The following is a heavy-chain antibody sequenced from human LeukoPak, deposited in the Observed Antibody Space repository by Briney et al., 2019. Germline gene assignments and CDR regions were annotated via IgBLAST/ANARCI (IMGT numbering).Heavy chain of an antibody. CDR2: ISSSGSTI. J-gene: IGHJ4*02. CDR1: GFTFSDYY. D-gene: IGHD6-19*01. CDR3: ARRDLGYSSGWYGFPDY. Sequence: GGSLRLSCAASGFTFSDYYMSWIRQAPGKGLEWVSYISSSGSTIYYADSVKGRFTISRDNSKNTLYLQMNSLRAEDTAVYYCARRDLGYSSGWYGFPDYWGQGTLVTVSS. V-gene: IGHV3-11*04.